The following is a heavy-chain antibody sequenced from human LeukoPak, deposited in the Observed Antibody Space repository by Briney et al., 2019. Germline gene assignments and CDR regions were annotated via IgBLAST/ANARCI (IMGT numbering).Heavy chain of an antibody. CDR2: IYYGGNT. CDR1: GGSINSGDYY. J-gene: IGHJ5*02. CDR3: ARDLSPHGFDP. Sequence: SETLSLTCTVSGGSINSGDYYWSWIRQPPGKGLEWIGYIYYGGNTYYNPSLKSRVTISLDTSKNQFSLKLSSVTAADTAVYYCARDLSPHGFDPWGQGTLVTVSS. V-gene: IGHV4-30-4*01.